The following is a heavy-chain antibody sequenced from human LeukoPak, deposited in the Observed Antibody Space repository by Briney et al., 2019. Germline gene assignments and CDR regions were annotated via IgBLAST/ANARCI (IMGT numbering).Heavy chain of an antibody. J-gene: IGHJ4*02. CDR2: IRYDGSNK. Sequence: QPGGSLRLSCAASGFTFSSYGMHWVRQAPGKGLEWVAFIRYDGSNKYYADSVKGRFTISRDNSKNTLYLQMNSLRAEDTAVYYCARVEDYDILTGFDYWGQGTLVTVSP. CDR3: ARVEDYDILTGFDY. D-gene: IGHD3-9*01. V-gene: IGHV3-30*02. CDR1: GFTFSSYG.